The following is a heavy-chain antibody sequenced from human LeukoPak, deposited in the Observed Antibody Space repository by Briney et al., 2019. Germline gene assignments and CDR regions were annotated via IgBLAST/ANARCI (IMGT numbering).Heavy chain of an antibody. Sequence: ASVKVSCKALGYSFTSHYIHWVRQAPGQGLEWMGIIHPRGGSARYAQKFQGRVTMTTDTSTSTVYMEVSRLTSEDTAVYYCARHFVNYDKTSGDVLYTWGQGTMVTVSS. D-gene: IGHD3-9*01. CDR2: IHPRGGSA. V-gene: IGHV1-46*01. CDR1: GYSFTSHY. CDR3: ARHFVNYDKTSGDVLYT. J-gene: IGHJ3*02.